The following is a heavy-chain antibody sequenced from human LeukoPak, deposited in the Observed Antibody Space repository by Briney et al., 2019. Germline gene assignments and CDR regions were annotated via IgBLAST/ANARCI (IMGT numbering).Heavy chain of an antibody. CDR1: GFTFSNYG. D-gene: IGHD5-18*01. Sequence: GGSLRLSCAASGFTFSNYGMNWVRQAPGKGLEWVSAISGSGGSTYYADSVKGRFTISRDNSKNTLYLQMNSLRAEDTAVYYCAKNVDTAMVSPFDYWGQGTLVTVSS. J-gene: IGHJ4*02. CDR2: ISGSGGST. V-gene: IGHV3-23*01. CDR3: AKNVDTAMVSPFDY.